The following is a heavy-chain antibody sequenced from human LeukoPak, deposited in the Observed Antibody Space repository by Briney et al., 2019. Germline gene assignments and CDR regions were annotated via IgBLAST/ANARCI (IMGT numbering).Heavy chain of an antibody. J-gene: IGHJ4*02. Sequence: PGGSLRLSCVASRFTFSHAWMSWVRQAPGKGLEWVGRIKSKTDGGTTDYAAPVKGRFTISRDDSKNTLYLQMNSLKTEDTAVYYCTVDRFDWLLPFDYWGQGTLVTVSS. V-gene: IGHV3-15*01. CDR2: IKSKTDGGTT. D-gene: IGHD3-9*01. CDR3: TVDRFDWLLPFDY. CDR1: RFTFSHAW.